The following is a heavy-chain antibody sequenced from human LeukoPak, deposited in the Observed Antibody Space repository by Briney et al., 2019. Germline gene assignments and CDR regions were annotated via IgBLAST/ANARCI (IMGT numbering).Heavy chain of an antibody. CDR3: AKTFGERYFDY. CDR1: GFTFSSYA. V-gene: IGHV3-30*04. CDR2: ISYDGSNK. Sequence: GGSLRLSCAASGFTFSSYAMHWVRQAPGKGLEWVAVISYDGSNKYYADSVKGRFTISRDNAKNSLYLQMNSLRAEDTALYYCAKTFGERYFDYWGQGTLVTVSS. D-gene: IGHD2/OR15-2a*01. J-gene: IGHJ4*02.